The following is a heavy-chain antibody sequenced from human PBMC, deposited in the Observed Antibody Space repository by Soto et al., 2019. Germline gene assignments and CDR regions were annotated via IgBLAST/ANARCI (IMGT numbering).Heavy chain of an antibody. CDR3: ARRGYRGYDT. J-gene: IGHJ5*02. V-gene: IGHV4-30-4*01. D-gene: IGHD5-12*01. Sequence: QVQLQESGPGLVKPSQTLSLICTVSGGSISSGDYYWSWIRQPPGKGLEWIGYIYYRGSTYYNPSLKSRVTLSVDTAKNQISLRLSSVSAADTAVYYCARRGYRGYDTWGQGTLVTVSS. CDR2: IYYRGST. CDR1: GGSISSGDYY.